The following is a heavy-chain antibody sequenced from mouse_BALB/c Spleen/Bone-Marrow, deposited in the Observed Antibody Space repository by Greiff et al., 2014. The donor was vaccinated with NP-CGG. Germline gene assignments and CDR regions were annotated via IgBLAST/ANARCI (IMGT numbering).Heavy chain of an antibody. CDR2: IDPANGNT. J-gene: IGHJ2*01. CDR3: ARYYYGYYFDY. Sequence: EVQLQQSGAELVKPGASVKLSCTASGFNIKDTYMHWVKQRPEQGLEWIGRIDPANGNTIYDPKFQGKATITADTSSNTAYLQLSSLTSEDTAVYYCARYYYGYYFDYWGQGTTLTVSS. V-gene: IGHV14-3*02. CDR1: GFNIKDTY. D-gene: IGHD1-1*01.